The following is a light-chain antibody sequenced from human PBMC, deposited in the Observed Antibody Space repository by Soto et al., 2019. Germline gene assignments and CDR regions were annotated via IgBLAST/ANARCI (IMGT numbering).Light chain of an antibody. CDR3: AARDDGLNGHVV. CDR2: SDN. V-gene: IGLV1-44*01. Sequence: QAVVTQPPSASETPGQRVTISCSGSSSNIGSSAVNWYQQLPGSAPKLLIYSDNQRPSGVPDRYSASKSGTSASLAISGLQSEDEADYYCAARDDGLNGHVVFGGGTKLTVL. CDR1: SSNIGSSA. J-gene: IGLJ2*01.